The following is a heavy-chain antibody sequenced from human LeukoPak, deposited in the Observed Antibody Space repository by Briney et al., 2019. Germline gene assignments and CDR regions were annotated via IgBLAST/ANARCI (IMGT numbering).Heavy chain of an antibody. D-gene: IGHD2-15*01. CDR1: GYTFTIYY. CDR2: INPNGGST. CDR3: ARDGRPVVVVAATLHY. J-gene: IGHJ4*02. V-gene: IGHV1-46*01. Sequence: GASVKVSCKATGYTFTIYYMHWVRQAPGQGLEWMGIINPNGGSTSYAQKFQGRVTMTRDTSTSTVYMELSSLRSDDTAVYYCARDGRPVVVVAATLHYWGQGTLVTVSS.